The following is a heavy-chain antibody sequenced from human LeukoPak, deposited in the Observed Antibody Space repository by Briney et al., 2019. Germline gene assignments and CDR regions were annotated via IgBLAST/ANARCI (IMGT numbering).Heavy chain of an antibody. CDR3: ARRMDYFFDY. CDR1: GFTFSNYD. D-gene: IGHD3/OR15-3a*01. CDR2: IWDDGRNK. Sequence: GGALRLSCAASGFTFSNYDMYWVRQAPGKGLEWVAVIWDDGRNKEYPDSVKGRVTISRDHSNNTLYLQMNSLRAEDTAVCYCARRMDYFFDYWGQGTLVTVSS. J-gene: IGHJ4*02. V-gene: IGHV3-33*01.